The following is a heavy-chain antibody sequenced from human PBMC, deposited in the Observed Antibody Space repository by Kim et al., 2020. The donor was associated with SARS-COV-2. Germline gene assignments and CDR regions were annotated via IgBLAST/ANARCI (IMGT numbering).Heavy chain of an antibody. Sequence: GGSLRLSCVASGFTFTNSWMGWVRQAPGKGLEWVANIKRDGSEIFYVDSVKGRFTISRDNAKNSVYLQMDSLRPEDTAVYYCARDAAGDTPFDYWGQGTLVTVSS. CDR2: IKRDGSEI. CDR1: GFTFTNSW. J-gene: IGHJ4*02. CDR3: ARDAAGDTPFDY. D-gene: IGHD3-10*01. V-gene: IGHV3-7*03.